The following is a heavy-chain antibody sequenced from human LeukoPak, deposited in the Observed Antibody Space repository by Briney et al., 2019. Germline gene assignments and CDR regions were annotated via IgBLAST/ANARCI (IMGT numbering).Heavy chain of an antibody. CDR2: VYRGETT. J-gene: IGHJ3*02. Sequence: SQTLSLTCAVSGGSISSAGYSWSWIRQPPGKGLEWIGYVYRGETTFSNPSLKSRHTISADRSKNQFSLKLSSVTAADTAVYYCAKDGPAVATYGKGDAFDIWGQGTMVTVSS. D-gene: IGHD5-12*01. CDR1: GGSISSAGYS. CDR3: AKDGPAVATYGKGDAFDI. V-gene: IGHV4-30-2*01.